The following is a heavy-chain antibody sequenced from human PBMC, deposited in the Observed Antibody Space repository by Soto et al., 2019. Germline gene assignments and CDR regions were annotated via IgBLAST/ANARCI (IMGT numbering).Heavy chain of an antibody. V-gene: IGHV4-30-4*01. J-gene: IGHJ4*02. CDR1: GGSINSGGYY. CDR3: ARAGGYDFSGAGDY. CDR2: SYYSGSP. Sequence: QVQLQESGPGLVKPSQTLSLTCTVSGGSINSGGYYWSWIRQPPGKGLEWIGYSYYSGSPYYYPTLKSRSNISVATSKNQFSLKLSSVTAADTAVYYCARAGGYDFSGAGDYWGQGTLVTVSS. D-gene: IGHD5-12*01.